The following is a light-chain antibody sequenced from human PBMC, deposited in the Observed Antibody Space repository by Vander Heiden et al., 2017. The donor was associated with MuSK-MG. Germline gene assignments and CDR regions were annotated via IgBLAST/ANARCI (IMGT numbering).Light chain of an antibody. CDR1: KLGDKF. J-gene: IGLJ1*01. V-gene: IGLV3-1*01. Sequence: SYELTQPPSVSVSPGQTASITCSADKLGDKFVCWYQQKPGQSPVLVIYQDNKRPSGIPERFSGSNSGNTATLTISGTQAMDEADDYCQARDSSTLCVCGTGT. CDR2: QDN. CDR3: QARDSSTLCV.